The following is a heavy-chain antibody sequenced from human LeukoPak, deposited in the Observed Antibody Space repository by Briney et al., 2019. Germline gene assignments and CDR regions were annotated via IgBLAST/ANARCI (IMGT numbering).Heavy chain of an antibody. CDR1: GGSIRSSYYY. CDR2: IYDSGST. J-gene: IGHJ4*02. Sequence: SETLSLTCTVSGGSIRSSYYYWGWIRQPPGEGLEWIGSIYDSGSTYYNPSLKSRVTISVDTSKNQFSLRLSSVTAADAAVYYCVRDRELNYWGQGTLVTVSS. D-gene: IGHD1-26*01. CDR3: VRDRELNY. V-gene: IGHV4-39*07.